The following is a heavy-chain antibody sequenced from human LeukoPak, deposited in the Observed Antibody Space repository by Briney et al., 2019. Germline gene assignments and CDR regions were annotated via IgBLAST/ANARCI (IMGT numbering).Heavy chain of an antibody. CDR3: AKDTQYYYGSGSHNWFDP. J-gene: IGHJ5*02. V-gene: IGHV3-23*01. Sequence: PGGSLRLSCAASGFTFSSYAMSWVRQAPGKGLEWVSAISGSGGSTYYADSVKGRFTISRDNSKNTLYLQMNSLRAEDTAVYYCAKDTQYYYGSGSHNWFDPWGQGTLVTVSS. D-gene: IGHD3-10*01. CDR2: ISGSGGST. CDR1: GFTFSSYA.